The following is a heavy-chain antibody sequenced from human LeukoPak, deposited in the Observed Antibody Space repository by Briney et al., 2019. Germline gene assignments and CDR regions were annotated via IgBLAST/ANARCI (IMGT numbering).Heavy chain of an antibody. Sequence: SGGSLRLSCAASGFTFSSYAMSWVRQAPGKGLEWVSSISTSSSYIYYADSVKGRFTISRDNAKNSLYLQMNSLRAEDTAVYYCASTSGQYYYDSSGTYNWGQGTLVTVSS. D-gene: IGHD3-22*01. V-gene: IGHV3-21*01. CDR1: GFTFSSYA. J-gene: IGHJ4*02. CDR2: ISTSSSYI. CDR3: ASTSGQYYYDSSGTYN.